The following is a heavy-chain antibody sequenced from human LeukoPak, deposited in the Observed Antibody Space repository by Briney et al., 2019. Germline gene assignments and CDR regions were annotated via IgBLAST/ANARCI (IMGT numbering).Heavy chain of an antibody. CDR1: GFTFSRYG. J-gene: IGHJ4*02. CDR2: IANDGKDK. V-gene: IGHV3-30*18. CDR3: AKDQQVGATAYYFDS. D-gene: IGHD1-26*01. Sequence: SGRSLRLSCAASGFTFSRYGLHWVRQAPGKGLEWVAVIANDGKDKKYADSVKGRLTISRDNSKSTLYLQMNSLRAEDTAVYYCAKDQQVGATAYYFDSWGQGTLVTVSS.